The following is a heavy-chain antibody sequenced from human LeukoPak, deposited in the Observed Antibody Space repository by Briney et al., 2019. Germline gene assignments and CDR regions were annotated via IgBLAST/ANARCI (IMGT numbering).Heavy chain of an antibody. Sequence: PSETLSLTCSVSGGSISSSNYYWSWIRQPAGKGLEWIGRIYTSESTNYNPSLKSRVTISVDTSRNQFSLKLSSVTAADTAVYYCARSPMVRGVPSYYYYYMDVWGKGTTVTISS. D-gene: IGHD3-10*01. CDR3: ARSPMVRGVPSYYYYYMDV. CDR2: IYTSEST. CDR1: GGSISSSNYY. V-gene: IGHV4-61*02. J-gene: IGHJ6*03.